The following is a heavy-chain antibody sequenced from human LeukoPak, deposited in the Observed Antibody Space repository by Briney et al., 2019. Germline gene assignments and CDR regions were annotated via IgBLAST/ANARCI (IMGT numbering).Heavy chain of an antibody. Sequence: SETLSFTCAVYGVSFSGYYWSWISQPPGKGLEWLGEINHSGSTNYNPSPKSRVTISVDTSKNQSSLKLSSVTAADTAVYYCASVDKYFQHWGQGTLVTVSS. V-gene: IGHV4-34*01. CDR2: INHSGST. CDR3: ASVDKYFQH. J-gene: IGHJ1*01. CDR1: GVSFSGYY. D-gene: IGHD3-9*01.